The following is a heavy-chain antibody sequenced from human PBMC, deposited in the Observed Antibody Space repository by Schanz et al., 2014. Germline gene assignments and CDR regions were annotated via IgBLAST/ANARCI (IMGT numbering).Heavy chain of an antibody. V-gene: IGHV3-23*01. CDR2: ISGGGGSA. Sequence: EVQLFSSFFFFFPPGGSLRLSCAASVSTFNNSSMNWVRLFPLKGLECVSGISGGGGSAYYADSVKGRFPLSRDIAKSTLYLQMSSLRAGEEEGDYCAKVWGSDYFYRGEYWGQGTGGNVSS. J-gene: IGHJ4*02. D-gene: IGHD3-22*01. CDR3: AKVWGSDYFYRGEY. CDR1: VSTFNNSS.